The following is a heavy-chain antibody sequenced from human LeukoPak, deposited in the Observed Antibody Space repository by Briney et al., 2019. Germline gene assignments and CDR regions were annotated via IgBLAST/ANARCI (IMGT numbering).Heavy chain of an antibody. CDR2: ISGSGGST. CDR3: AKDAGEIVLMVYAHAYYFDY. Sequence: GGSLRLSCAASGFTFSSYAMSWVRQAPGKGLEWVSAISGSGGSTYYADSVKGRSTISRDNSKNTLYLQMNSLRAEDTAVYYCAKDAGEIVLMVYAHAYYFDYWGQGTLVTVSS. J-gene: IGHJ4*02. V-gene: IGHV3-23*01. D-gene: IGHD2-8*01. CDR1: GFTFSSYA.